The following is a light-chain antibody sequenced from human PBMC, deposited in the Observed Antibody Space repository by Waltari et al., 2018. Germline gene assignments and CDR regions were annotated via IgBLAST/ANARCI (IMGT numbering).Light chain of an antibody. CDR1: QVINNY. J-gene: IGKJ4*01. Sequence: DIQMTQSPSSLSASVGDRVTITSRGSQVINNYLAWFQQKPGKDPKSLISGASTLQSGVSSNFSGSGSGTDFTLTINSLQPEDFATYYCQQYNFYPPTFGGGTTVE. CDR2: GAS. CDR3: QQYNFYPPT. V-gene: IGKV1-16*02.